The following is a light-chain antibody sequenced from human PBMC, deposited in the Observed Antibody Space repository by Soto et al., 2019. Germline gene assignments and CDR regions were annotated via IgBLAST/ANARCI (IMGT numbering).Light chain of an antibody. CDR2: GAS. CDR1: QNIISY. V-gene: IGKV3-11*01. J-gene: IGKJ1*01. CDR3: QQRYNWPLT. Sequence: IVLTQSPATLSLSPGKRATLSCRASQNIISYLIWYQQKPGQAPRLLIYGASNRATGIPARFSGSGSATDFTLTISSLEPEDFAIYYCQQRYNWPLTFGQGTKVDIK.